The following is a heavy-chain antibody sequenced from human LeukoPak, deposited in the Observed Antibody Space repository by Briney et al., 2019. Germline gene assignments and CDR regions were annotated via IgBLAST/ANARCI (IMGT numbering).Heavy chain of an antibody. Sequence: GGSLRLSCAASGFTFDDYAMHWIRQAPGKGLEWVSGISWNSGSIGYADSVKGRFTISRDNAKNSLYLQMNSLRAEDTALYYCAKDIKGESGWTFDYWGQGTLVTVSS. J-gene: IGHJ4*02. CDR3: AKDIKGESGWTFDY. V-gene: IGHV3-9*01. CDR1: GFTFDDYA. CDR2: ISWNSGSI. D-gene: IGHD6-19*01.